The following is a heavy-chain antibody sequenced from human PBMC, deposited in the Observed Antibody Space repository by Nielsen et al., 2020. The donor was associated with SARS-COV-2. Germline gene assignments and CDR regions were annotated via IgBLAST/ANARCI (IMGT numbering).Heavy chain of an antibody. J-gene: IGHJ4*02. CDR3: ARQSRWLANFDY. CDR2: IHYTGST. Sequence: SETLSLTCTVSGGSTSNSNYYWGWIRQPPGRGLEWIGGIHYTGSTYYNPSLTSRATISVDTSKKQFSLRLSSVTAADTAVYYCARQSRWLANFDYWGQGTLVTVSS. V-gene: IGHV4-39*01. CDR1: GGSTSNSNYY. D-gene: IGHD6-19*01.